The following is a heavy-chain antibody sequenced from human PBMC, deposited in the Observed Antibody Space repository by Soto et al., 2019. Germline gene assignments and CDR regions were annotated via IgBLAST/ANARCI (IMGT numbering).Heavy chain of an antibody. CDR2: ILPIFGSP. CDR3: VFGDCTSSSCSYYYYGMDV. Sequence: SVKVSCKASGGNFRRYAISWVRQAPGQGLEWMGGILPIFGSPSHAQKFRDRVTITADESTSTAYLELTSLTSEDTAIYYCVFGDCTSSSCSYYYYGMDVWGQGTTVTVSS. J-gene: IGHJ6*02. D-gene: IGHD2-2*01. V-gene: IGHV1-69*13. CDR1: GGNFRRYA.